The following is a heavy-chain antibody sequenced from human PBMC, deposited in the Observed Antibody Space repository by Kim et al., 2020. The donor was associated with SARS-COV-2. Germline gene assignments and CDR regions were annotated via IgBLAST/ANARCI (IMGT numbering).Heavy chain of an antibody. D-gene: IGHD6-13*01. CDR1: GYTFTSYG. J-gene: IGHJ6*02. Sequence: ASVKVSCKASGYTFTSYGISWVRQAPGQGLEWMGWISAYNGNTNYAQKLQGRVTMTTDTSTSTAYMELRSLRSDDTAVYYCASGASWGSSWCCYYAMDVWGQGTTVTVSS. CDR3: ASGASWGSSWCCYYAMDV. CDR2: ISAYNGNT. V-gene: IGHV1-18*01.